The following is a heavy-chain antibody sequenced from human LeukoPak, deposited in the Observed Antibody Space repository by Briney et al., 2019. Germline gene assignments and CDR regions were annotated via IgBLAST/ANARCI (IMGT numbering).Heavy chain of an antibody. V-gene: IGHV3-30*02. CDR3: AKDKERESDFYYYMDV. CDR2: IRYDGSNK. J-gene: IGHJ6*03. Sequence: PGGSLRLSCAASGFTFSNYGMHWVRQAPGKGLEWVAFIRYDGSNKYYADSVKGRFTISRDNSNNTLYLQINSLRAEETAVYYCAKDKERESDFYYYMDVWGKGTTVTVSS. CDR1: GFTFSNYG.